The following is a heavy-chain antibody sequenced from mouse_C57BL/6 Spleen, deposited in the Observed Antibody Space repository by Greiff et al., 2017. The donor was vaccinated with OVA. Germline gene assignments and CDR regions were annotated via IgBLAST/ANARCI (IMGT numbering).Heavy chain of an antibody. J-gene: IGHJ2*01. CDR1: GYTFTSYG. Sequence: QVQLQQSGAELARPGASVKLSCKASGYTFTSYGISWVKQRTGQGLEGIGEIYPRSGNTYYNEKFKGKATLTADKSSSTAYMELRSLTSEDSAVYFCARPSLTGLDYWGQGTTLTVSS. V-gene: IGHV1-81*01. CDR2: IYPRSGNT. D-gene: IGHD4-1*01. CDR3: ARPSLTGLDY.